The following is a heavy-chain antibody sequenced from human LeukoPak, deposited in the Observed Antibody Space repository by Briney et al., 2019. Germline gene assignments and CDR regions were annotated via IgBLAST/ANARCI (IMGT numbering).Heavy chain of an antibody. D-gene: IGHD3-22*01. CDR2: IYSGGST. CDR3: AREYYDSSGPDFFDI. V-gene: IGHV3-53*01. Sequence: GGSLRLSCAVSGFTVSSNYMSWVRQAPGKGLEWVSVIYSGGSTYYAGSVQGRFTISRDNSKNMLYLQMNSLRAEDTAVYYCAREYYDSSGPDFFDIWGQGTMVTVSS. J-gene: IGHJ3*02. CDR1: GFTVSSNY.